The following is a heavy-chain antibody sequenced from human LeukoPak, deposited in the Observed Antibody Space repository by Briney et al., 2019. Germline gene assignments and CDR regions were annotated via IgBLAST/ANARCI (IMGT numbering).Heavy chain of an antibody. V-gene: IGHV4-4*02. J-gene: IGHJ4*02. CDR1: GGSISNTNW. Sequence: SGTLSLTCGVSGGSISNTNWWTWVRQPPGKGLEWIGEVNLQGSTKYNPSLKSRVTMSLDTSNNQFSLKLDSVTAADTAVYYCAGGYSSDWYFNCWGQGTLVTVSS. D-gene: IGHD6-19*01. CDR3: AGGYSSDWYFNC. CDR2: VNLQGST.